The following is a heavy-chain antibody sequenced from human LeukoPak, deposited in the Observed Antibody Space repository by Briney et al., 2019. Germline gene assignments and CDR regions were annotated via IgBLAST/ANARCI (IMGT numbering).Heavy chain of an antibody. CDR3: ARVDYDSSGYWGFDY. D-gene: IGHD3-22*01. CDR1: GYSISSGYY. V-gene: IGHV4-38-2*02. Sequence: SETLSLTCTVSGYSISSGYYWGWIRQPPGKGLEWIGSIYHSGGTYYNPSLKSRVTISVDTSKNQFSLKLSSVTAADTAVYYCARVDYDSSGYWGFDYWGQGTLVTVSS. CDR2: IYHSGGT. J-gene: IGHJ4*02.